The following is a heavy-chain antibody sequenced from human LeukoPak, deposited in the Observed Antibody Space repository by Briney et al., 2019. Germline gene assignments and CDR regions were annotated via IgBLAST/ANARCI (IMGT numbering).Heavy chain of an antibody. Sequence: PGGSPRLSCAASGFTFSSYSMNWVRQAPGKGLEWVSYISSSSSTIYYADSVKGRFTISRDNAKNSLYLQMNSLRAEDTAVYYCARVHNIVGATSSKAFDIWGQGTMVTVSS. D-gene: IGHD1-26*01. J-gene: IGHJ3*02. CDR2: ISSSSSTI. CDR3: ARVHNIVGATSSKAFDI. V-gene: IGHV3-48*04. CDR1: GFTFSSYS.